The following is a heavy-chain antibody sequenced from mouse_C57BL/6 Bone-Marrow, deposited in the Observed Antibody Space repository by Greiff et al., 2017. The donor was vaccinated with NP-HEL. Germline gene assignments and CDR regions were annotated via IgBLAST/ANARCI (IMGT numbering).Heavy chain of an antibody. CDR1: GFNIKDDY. CDR2: IDPENGDT. V-gene: IGHV14-4*01. J-gene: IGHJ2*01. Sequence: DVHLVESGAELVRPGASVKLSCTASGFNIKDDYMHWVKQRPEQGLEWIGWIDPENGDTEYASKFQGKATITADTSSNTAYLQLSSLTSEDTAVYYCTTLRGSFDYWGQGTTLTVSS. CDR3: TTLRGSFDY.